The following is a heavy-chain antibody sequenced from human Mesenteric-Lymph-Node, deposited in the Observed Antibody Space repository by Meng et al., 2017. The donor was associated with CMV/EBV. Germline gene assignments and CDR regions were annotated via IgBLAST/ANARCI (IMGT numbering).Heavy chain of an antibody. CDR3: ARGTVARMCYFDY. J-gene: IGHJ4*02. CDR1: GFTFSSYW. V-gene: IGHV3-74*01. CDR2: INRDGSNT. Sequence: GGSLRLSCAASGFTFSSYWLHWVRQVPGKGLVWVSRINRDGSNTRYGDTVKGRITISRDNTKKTLSLQMNSLGAEDAAVYYCARGTVARMCYFDYWGQGTLVTVSS. D-gene: IGHD5-12*01.